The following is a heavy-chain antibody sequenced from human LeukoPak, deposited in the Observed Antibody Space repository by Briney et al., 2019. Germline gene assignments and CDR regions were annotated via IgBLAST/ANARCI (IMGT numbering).Heavy chain of an antibody. D-gene: IGHD1-14*01. CDR1: GFIFSNYA. CDR3: AKDNRNSPSNFDF. V-gene: IGHV3-23*01. CDR2: ITGSGSST. Sequence: PGGSLRLSCAASGFIFSNYALSWVRQAPGKGLEWVSGITGSGSSTYYADSVKGRFTIFRDNSENTVYLQMDSLRADDTAVYYCAKDNRNSPSNFDFWGQGTLVTVSS. J-gene: IGHJ4*02.